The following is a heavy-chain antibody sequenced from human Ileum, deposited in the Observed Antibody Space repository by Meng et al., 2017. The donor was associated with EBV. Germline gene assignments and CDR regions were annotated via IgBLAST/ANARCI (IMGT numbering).Heavy chain of an antibody. CDR3: ATVRDGYPRLFDY. CDR1: GFTFSSYW. Sequence: VQLVEAGGGLVQPGGSLRLSCAASGFTFSSYWMHWVRQAPGKGLVWVSRINSDGSSTSYADSMKGQFTISRDNAKNTLYLQMNSLRAEDMAVYYCATVRDGYPRLFDYWGQGTLVTVSS. CDR2: INSDGSST. V-gene: IGHV3/OR16-13*01. J-gene: IGHJ4*02. D-gene: IGHD5-24*01.